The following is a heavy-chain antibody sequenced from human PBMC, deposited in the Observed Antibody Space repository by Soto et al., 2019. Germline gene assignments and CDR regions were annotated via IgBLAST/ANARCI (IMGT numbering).Heavy chain of an antibody. CDR2: IGESGTPT. V-gene: IGHV3-23*01. CDR1: GFTFSSYA. CDR3: ARYIPGVRYYGMDV. D-gene: IGHD2-2*01. J-gene: IGHJ6*02. Sequence: LRLSCAASGFTFSSYAMKWVRQAPGKGLEWVSLIGESGTPTYYADSVKGRFTISRDNSGNTLFLEMYSLRAEDTAVYYCARYIPGVRYYGMDVWGQGTTVTVAS.